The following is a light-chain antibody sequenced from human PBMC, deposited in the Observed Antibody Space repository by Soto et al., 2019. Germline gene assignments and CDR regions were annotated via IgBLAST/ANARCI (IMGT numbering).Light chain of an antibody. CDR3: VLYMGSGTWV. CDR1: SGSVSTSYY. Sequence: QTVVTQEPSFSVSPGRTVTLTCGLSSGSVSTSYYPSWYQQTPGQAPRTLIYNTNTRSSGVPDRFSGSILGNKAALTITGAQADDDSDYYCVLYMGSGTWVFGGGTKVTVL. V-gene: IGLV8-61*01. J-gene: IGLJ3*02. CDR2: NTN.